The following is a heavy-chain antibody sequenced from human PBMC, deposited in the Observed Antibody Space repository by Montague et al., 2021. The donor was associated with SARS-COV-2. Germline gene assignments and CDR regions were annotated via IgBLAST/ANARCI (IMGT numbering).Heavy chain of an antibody. CDR1: GGSISSYY. CDR3: ARGEGPRCGMDV. D-gene: IGHD4-17*01. Sequence: SETLSLTCTVSGGSISSYYWSWIRQPPGNGLEWIGHVFYSGSTNYNPSLKSRVTISVDTSKNQFSLKLSSVTAADTAVYYCARGEGPRCGMDVWGQGTPATVSS. V-gene: IGHV4-59*13. J-gene: IGHJ6*02. CDR2: VFYSGST.